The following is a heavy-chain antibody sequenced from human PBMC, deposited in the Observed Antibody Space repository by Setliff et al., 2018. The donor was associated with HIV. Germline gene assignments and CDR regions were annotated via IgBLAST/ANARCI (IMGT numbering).Heavy chain of an antibody. J-gene: IGHJ1*01. Sequence: ASVKVSCKASGGTFSSYAISWVRQAPGQGLEWMGGIIPILGIANYAQKFQGRVTITADKSTSTAYMELSSLRSEDTAVYYCARGGGVYCSGGSCYTSVDFQHWGQGTLVTVSS. V-gene: IGHV1-69*10. CDR3: ARGGGVYCSGGSCYTSVDFQH. CDR2: IIPILGIA. CDR1: GGTFSSYA. D-gene: IGHD2-15*01.